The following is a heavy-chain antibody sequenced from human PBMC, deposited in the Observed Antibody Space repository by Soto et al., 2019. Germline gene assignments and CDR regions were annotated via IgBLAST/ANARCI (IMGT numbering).Heavy chain of an antibody. J-gene: IGHJ6*02. CDR3: ARDLVTYKPSNPAGIYYYYGMDV. Sequence: QVQMVESGGRVVKPGGSLRLSCAASGFTFSGQAMHWVRQAPGKGLEWLAVILSDGTSNNHADFVEGRFTVPRNNSKNTLYLQMLRLRPEDTAVYFCARDLVTYKPSNPAGIYYYYGMDVWGHGTTVTVAS. D-gene: IGHD1-1*01. CDR1: GFTFSGQA. CDR2: ILSDGTSN. V-gene: IGHV3-30-3*01.